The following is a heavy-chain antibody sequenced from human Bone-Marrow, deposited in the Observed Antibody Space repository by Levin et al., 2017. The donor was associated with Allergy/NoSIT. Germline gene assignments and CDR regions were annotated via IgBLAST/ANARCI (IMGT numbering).Heavy chain of an antibody. CDR1: GFSLSTSGVG. Sequence: GSGPTLVKPTQTLTLTCTFSGFSLSTSGVGVGWIRQPPGKALEWLALIYWDDDKRYSPSLKSSLTITKDTSKNQVVLTMTNMDPVDTATYYCAHQTRGYCDRSSCPNWFDPWGQGTLVIVSS. CDR3: AHQTRGYCDRSSCPNWFDP. CDR2: IYWDDDK. V-gene: IGHV2-5*02. J-gene: IGHJ5*02. D-gene: IGHD2-2*01.